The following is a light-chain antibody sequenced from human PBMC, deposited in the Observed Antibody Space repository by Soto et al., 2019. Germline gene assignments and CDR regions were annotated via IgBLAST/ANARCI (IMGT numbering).Light chain of an antibody. CDR2: SDN. J-gene: IGLJ2*01. V-gene: IGLV1-44*01. CDR3: ASWDDSLNGAV. CDR1: SSNIESNT. Sequence: QSVLTQSPSASGTPGQRVTISCSGSSSNIESNTVTWYQQLPGRASKLLIYSDNQRPSGVPDRFSGSKSGTSASLAISGLQSEDEADYYCASWDDSLNGAVFGGGTKLTVL.